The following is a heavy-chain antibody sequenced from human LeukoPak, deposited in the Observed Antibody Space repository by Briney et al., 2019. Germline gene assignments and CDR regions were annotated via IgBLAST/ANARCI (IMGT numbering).Heavy chain of an antibody. Sequence: GGSLRLSCAASGFTFSTYPMNWVRQAPGKGLEWVSYISSRSSTIYYADSVKSRFTISRDNAKNSLYLQMNSLRAEDTAVYYCARDRFRVGDVWGQGTTVTVSS. CDR3: ARDRFRVGDV. CDR1: GFTFSTYP. V-gene: IGHV3-48*01. CDR2: ISSRSSTI. D-gene: IGHD3-3*01. J-gene: IGHJ6*02.